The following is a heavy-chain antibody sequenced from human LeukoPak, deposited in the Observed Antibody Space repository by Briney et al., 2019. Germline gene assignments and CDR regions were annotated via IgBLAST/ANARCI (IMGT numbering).Heavy chain of an antibody. J-gene: IGHJ4*02. V-gene: IGHV1-69*06. Sequence: ASVKVSCKASGGTFSSYAISWVRQAPGQGLEWMGGIIPIFGTANYAQKFQGRVTITADKSTSTAYMELSRLRSDDTAVYYCARDTLDYYGSGSYYTNFDYWGQGTLVTVSS. CDR2: IIPIFGTA. CDR1: GGTFSSYA. D-gene: IGHD3-10*01. CDR3: ARDTLDYYGSGSYYTNFDY.